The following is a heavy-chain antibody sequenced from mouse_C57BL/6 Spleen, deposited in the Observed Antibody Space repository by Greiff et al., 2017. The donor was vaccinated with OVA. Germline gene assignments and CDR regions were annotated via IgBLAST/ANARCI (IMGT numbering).Heavy chain of an antibody. J-gene: IGHJ4*01. Sequence: EVQLVESEGGLVQPGSSMKLSCTASGFTFSDYYMAWVRQVPEKGLEWVANINYDGSSTYYLDSLKSRFIISRDNAKNILYLQMSSLKSEDTATYYCARDRGLRRENAMDYWGQGTSVTVSS. CDR2: INYDGSST. V-gene: IGHV5-16*01. D-gene: IGHD2-4*01. CDR3: ARDRGLRRENAMDY. CDR1: GFTFSDYY.